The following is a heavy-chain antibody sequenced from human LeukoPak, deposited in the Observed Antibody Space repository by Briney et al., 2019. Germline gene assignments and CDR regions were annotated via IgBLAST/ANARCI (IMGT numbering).Heavy chain of an antibody. D-gene: IGHD3-3*01. Sequence: GGSLRLSCAASRFTFTNYGFHWVRQAPGKGLEWVSYISSSSSTIYYADSVKGRFTMSRDNAKKSLYLQMSSLRAEDTAVYYCAKTNYDFWSGHNWFDPWGQGTLVTVSS. J-gene: IGHJ5*02. CDR3: AKTNYDFWSGHNWFDP. CDR2: ISSSSSTI. CDR1: RFTFTNYG. V-gene: IGHV3-48*01.